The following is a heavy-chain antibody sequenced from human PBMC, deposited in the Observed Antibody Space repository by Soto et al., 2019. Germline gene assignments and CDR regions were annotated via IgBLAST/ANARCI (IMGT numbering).Heavy chain of an antibody. CDR3: AGQSATSPTYHYYEMDV. Sequence: PGESLKISCKGSGYTFASYWIAWVRQMPGKGLEWMGIIYPNDFDTKYSPSFQGQVTISADKSISTAYLQWDSLKASDTAMCYCAGQSATSPTYHYYEMDVWGQGTLVTVSS. J-gene: IGHJ6*02. V-gene: IGHV5-51*01. D-gene: IGHD1-1*01. CDR1: GYTFASYW. CDR2: IYPNDFDT.